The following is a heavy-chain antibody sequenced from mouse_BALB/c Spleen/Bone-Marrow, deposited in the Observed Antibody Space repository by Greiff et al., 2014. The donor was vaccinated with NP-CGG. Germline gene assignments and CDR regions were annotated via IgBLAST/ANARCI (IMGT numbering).Heavy chain of an antibody. Sequence: EVKLVESGGGLVKPGGSLKLSCAASGFTFSDYYMCWIRQTPEKRLEWVATVSDGGNYTYYPDSVKGRFTISRDNAKNNLYLQMSSLKSEDTAMYYCVRSGGRYGAVEYWGQGTSVTVSA. CDR3: VRSGGRYGAVEY. J-gene: IGHJ4*01. CDR1: GFTFSDYY. D-gene: IGHD2-10*02. CDR2: VSDGGNYT. V-gene: IGHV5-4*02.